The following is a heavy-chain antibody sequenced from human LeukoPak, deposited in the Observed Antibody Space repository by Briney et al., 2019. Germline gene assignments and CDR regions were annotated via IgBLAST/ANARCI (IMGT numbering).Heavy chain of an antibody. J-gene: IGHJ4*02. D-gene: IGHD5-12*01. CDR1: GGTFSSYA. Sequence: SVKVSCKASGGTFSSYAISWVRQAPGQGVEWVGGIIPIFGTANYAQKFQGRVTITADESTSTAYMELSSLRSEDTAVYYCARRVLRRGYSGYGGLDYWGQGTLVTVSS. V-gene: IGHV1-69*13. CDR2: IIPIFGTA. CDR3: ARRVLRRGYSGYGGLDY.